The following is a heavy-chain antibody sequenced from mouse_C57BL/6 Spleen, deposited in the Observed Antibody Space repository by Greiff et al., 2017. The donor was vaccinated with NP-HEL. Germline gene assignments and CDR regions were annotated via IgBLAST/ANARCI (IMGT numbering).Heavy chain of an antibody. CDR3: ARTYYYGSSWFAY. V-gene: IGHV2-2*01. CDR1: GFSLTSYG. Sequence: QVQLQESGPGLVQPSPSLSITCTASGFSLTSYGVHWVRQSPGKGLEWLGVIWSGGSTDYNAAFISRLSISKDNSKSQVFFKMNSLQADDTAIYYCARTYYYGSSWFAYWGQGTLVTVSA. D-gene: IGHD1-1*01. CDR2: IWSGGST. J-gene: IGHJ3*01.